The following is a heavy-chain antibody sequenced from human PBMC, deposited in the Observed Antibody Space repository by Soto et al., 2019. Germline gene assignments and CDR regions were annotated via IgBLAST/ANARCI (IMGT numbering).Heavy chain of an antibody. CDR1: GYSFTSYW. CDR3: ARRPLSLKTEDAFDI. V-gene: IGHV5-51*01. Sequence: GESLKISCKGSGYSFTSYWIGWVRKMPGKGLEWMGIIYPGDSDTRYSPSFQGQVTISAAKSISTAYLQWSSLKASDTAMYYCARRPLSLKTEDAFDIWGQGTMVTVSS. J-gene: IGHJ3*02. CDR2: IYPGDSDT.